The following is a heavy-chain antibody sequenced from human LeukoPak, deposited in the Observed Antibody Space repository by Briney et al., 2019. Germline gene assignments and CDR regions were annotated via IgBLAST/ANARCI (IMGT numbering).Heavy chain of an antibody. CDR3: ARPSKDYYDSSGYYWFDY. CDR1: GYTFTGYY. CDR2: INPNSGGT. Sequence: ASVKVSCKASGYTFTGYYMHWVRQAPGQGLEWMGWINPNSGGTNYAQKFQGRVTMTRDTSISTAYMELSSLRSEDTAVYYCARPSKDYYDSSGYYWFDYWGQGTLVTVSS. J-gene: IGHJ4*02. D-gene: IGHD3-22*01. V-gene: IGHV1-2*02.